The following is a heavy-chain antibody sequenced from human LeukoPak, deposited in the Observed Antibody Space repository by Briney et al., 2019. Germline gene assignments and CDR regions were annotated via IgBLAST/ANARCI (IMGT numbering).Heavy chain of an antibody. CDR3: ARVTYNGYQHFDY. CDR2: IHHRGTT. V-gene: IGHV4-39*07. Sequence: SETLSLTCIVSGGSISTNTYYWGWIRLPPGKGLEWIGEIHHRGTTYYNPSLRSRVSISVDTSKNQFSLRLTSVTAADTAVYYCARVTYNGYQHFDYWGQGNLVTVS. J-gene: IGHJ4*02. CDR1: GGSISTNTYY. D-gene: IGHD3-10*01.